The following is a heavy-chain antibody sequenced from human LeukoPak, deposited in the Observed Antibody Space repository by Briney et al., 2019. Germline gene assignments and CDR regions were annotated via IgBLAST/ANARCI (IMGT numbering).Heavy chain of an antibody. Sequence: PGGSLRLSCAASGFTFTYYWMSWVRQAPGKGLEWVANIKEDGSEKYYVDSVKGRFTISRDNAKNSLYLQMNSLRAEDTAVYYCASSSTAIWFAYWGQGTLVTVSS. CDR3: ASSSTAIWFAY. V-gene: IGHV3-7*01. CDR2: IKEDGSEK. J-gene: IGHJ4*02. CDR1: GFTFTYYW. D-gene: IGHD5-18*01.